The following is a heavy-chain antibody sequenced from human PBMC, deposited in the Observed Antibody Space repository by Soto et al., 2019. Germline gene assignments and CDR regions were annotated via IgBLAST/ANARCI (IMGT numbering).Heavy chain of an antibody. CDR3: AREFGIYYFDY. D-gene: IGHD3-16*01. CDR1: GGSISSGGYX. V-gene: IGHV4-31*03. CDR2: IYYSGSA. J-gene: IGHJ4*02. Sequence: PSETLSLTCTVSGGSISSGGYXWSWIRQHPGKGLEWIGYIYYSGSAYCNPSLKSRVTISVDTSKNQFSLKLSSVTAADTAVYYCAREFGIYYFDYWGQGTLVTVSS.